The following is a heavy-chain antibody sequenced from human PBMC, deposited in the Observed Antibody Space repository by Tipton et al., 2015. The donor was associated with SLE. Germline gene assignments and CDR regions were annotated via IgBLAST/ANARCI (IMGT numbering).Heavy chain of an antibody. J-gene: IGHJ5*02. CDR2: IHYSGST. D-gene: IGHD2-21*01. Sequence: QLVQSGGGLVQPGGSLRLSCAASGFTFSSYALSWVRQAPGKGLEWIATIHYSGSTYYNPSLKGRPTISLDMSNNQFSLKLTSVTTADTAIYYCARYPTIMVEVWERTWFDPWGHGTLVTVSS. CDR1: GFTFSSYA. CDR3: ARYPTIMVEVWERTWFDP. V-gene: IGHV4-38-2*01.